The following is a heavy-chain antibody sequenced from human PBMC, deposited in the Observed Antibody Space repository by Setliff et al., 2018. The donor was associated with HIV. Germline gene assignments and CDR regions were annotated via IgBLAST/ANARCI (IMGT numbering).Heavy chain of an antibody. J-gene: IGHJ4*02. Sequence: SETLSLTCTVSGGSISNYYWSWIRQPAGKGLEWIGRIYSTGSTYYNPSLKSRVTISVDTSKNQFSLKLSPVTAADTTVYYCARHSGLGGYYSPFDYWGPGTLVTVSS. CDR2: IYSTGST. CDR1: GGSISNYY. V-gene: IGHV4-59*05. D-gene: IGHD3-22*01. CDR3: ARHSGLGGYYSPFDY.